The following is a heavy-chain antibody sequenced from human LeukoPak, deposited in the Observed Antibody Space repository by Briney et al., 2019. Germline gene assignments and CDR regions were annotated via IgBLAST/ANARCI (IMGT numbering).Heavy chain of an antibody. CDR3: ATQQRGNPAY. V-gene: IGHV3-74*01. CDR2: ITNDGSST. J-gene: IGHJ4*02. Sequence: GGSLRLSCAASGLTFSSHWMHWVRQAPGKGLVWVSRITNDGSSTTYADSVKGRFTISRDNAKNMLYLQVNSLRAEDTAVYYCATQQRGNPAYWGQGTLVTVSS. CDR1: GLTFSSHW. D-gene: IGHD1-14*01.